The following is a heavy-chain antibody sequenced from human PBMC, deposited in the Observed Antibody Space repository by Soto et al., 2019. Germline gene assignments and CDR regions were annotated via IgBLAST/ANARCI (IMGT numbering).Heavy chain of an antibody. CDR2: IYYSGST. CDR1: GGSISSGGYY. CDR3: ARGHLGFLEL. Sequence: QVQLQESGPGLVKPSQTLYLTCTLSGGSISSGGYYWIWIRQHPGKGLEWIGYIYYSGSTYYNPSLKSRVTISVDASKNQFSLKLSSVTAADTAVYYCARGHLGFLELWGQGTLVTVSS. V-gene: IGHV4-31*03. D-gene: IGHD3-3*01. J-gene: IGHJ4*02.